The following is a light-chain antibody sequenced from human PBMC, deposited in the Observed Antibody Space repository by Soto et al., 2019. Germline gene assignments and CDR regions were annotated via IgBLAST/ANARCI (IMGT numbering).Light chain of an antibody. CDR3: LQDYIYPYT. CDR1: QDIRND. Sequence: IQMTQSPSSVSASIGDRVTISCRASQDIRNDLGWYQQKPGKAPKLLIYGTSNLQSGVPSRFSGSGSGTDFTLTISSLQPEDFAIYYCLQDYIYPYTFGQGTKVDIK. J-gene: IGKJ2*01. V-gene: IGKV1-6*01. CDR2: GTS.